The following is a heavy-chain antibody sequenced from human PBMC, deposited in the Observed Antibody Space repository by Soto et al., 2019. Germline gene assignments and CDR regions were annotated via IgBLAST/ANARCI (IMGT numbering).Heavy chain of an antibody. CDR1: GLTFDDYA. Sequence: EVHLVGSGGGLVQPGRSLRLSCVASGLTFDDYAMHWVRQAPGKGLEWVSGIGWNGDSSGYADSVKGRFTISRDNAKNSLFLQMNSLRADDTALYFCAKDTYIMVGGTHIDFWGRGTLVTVSS. J-gene: IGHJ4*02. D-gene: IGHD1-26*01. V-gene: IGHV3-9*01. CDR3: AKDTYIMVGGTHIDF. CDR2: IGWNGDSS.